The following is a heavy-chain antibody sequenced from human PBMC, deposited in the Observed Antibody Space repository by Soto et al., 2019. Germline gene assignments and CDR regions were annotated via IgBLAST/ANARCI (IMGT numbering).Heavy chain of an antibody. CDR2: ISYDGSNK. CDR1: GFTFSSYG. CDR3: AKDHQYYDFWSGYYTYYFDY. J-gene: IGHJ4*02. D-gene: IGHD3-3*01. Sequence: LRLSCAASGFTFSSYGMHWVRQAPGKGLEWVAVISYDGSNKYYADSVKGRFTISRDNSKNTLYLQMNSLRAEDTAVYYCAKDHQYYDFWSGYYTYYFDYWGQGTLVTVSS. V-gene: IGHV3-30*18.